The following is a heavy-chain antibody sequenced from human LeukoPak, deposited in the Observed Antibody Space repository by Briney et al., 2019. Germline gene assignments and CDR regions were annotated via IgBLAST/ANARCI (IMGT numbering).Heavy chain of an antibody. CDR2: VDYSADST. J-gene: IGHJ5*02. V-gene: IGHV3-23*01. Sequence: GGSLRLSCTVSGFTLSSYEMSWIRQAPGKGLEWVSSVDYSADSTHYADSVMGRFTISRDNSKNTVSLHMNSLRAEDTALYYCARDLDWGAFDAWGQGTLVTVSS. CDR3: ARDLDWGAFDA. CDR1: GFTLSSYE. D-gene: IGHD3-9*01.